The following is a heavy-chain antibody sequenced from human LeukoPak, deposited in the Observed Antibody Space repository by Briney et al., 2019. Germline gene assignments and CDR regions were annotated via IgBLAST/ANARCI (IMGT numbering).Heavy chain of an antibody. Sequence: ASVKVFCKASGYTFTSYDINWVRQATGQGLEWMGWMNPNSGASGCAQKFQGRVTLTRDTSMSTAYMEVSSLRFEDTAVYYCANIPGTVAGRGTWGQGTRVTVSS. CDR1: GYTFTSYD. V-gene: IGHV1-8*01. D-gene: IGHD6-19*01. CDR3: ANIPGTVAGRGT. CDR2: MNPNSGAS. J-gene: IGHJ5*02.